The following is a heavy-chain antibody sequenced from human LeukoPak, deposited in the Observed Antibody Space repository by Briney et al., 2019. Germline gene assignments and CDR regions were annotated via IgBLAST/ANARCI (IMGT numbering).Heavy chain of an antibody. D-gene: IGHD1-7*01. CDR1: GGTFSSYA. J-gene: IGHJ4*02. CDR2: IIPILDIT. CDR3: AKGGITGTTF. Sequence: SVKVSCKASGGTFSSYAISWVRQVPGQGLEWMGRIIPILDITNYAQKFQGRVTITADKSTSTAYMELSSLRSEDTAVYYCAKGGITGTTFWGQGTLVTVSS. V-gene: IGHV1-69*04.